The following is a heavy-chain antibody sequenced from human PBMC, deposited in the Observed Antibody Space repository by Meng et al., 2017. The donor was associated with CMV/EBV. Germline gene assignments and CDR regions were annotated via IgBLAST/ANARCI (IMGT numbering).Heavy chain of an antibody. D-gene: IGHD3-22*01. CDR1: GGTFSSYA. J-gene: IGHJ4*02. Sequence: SVKVSCKASGGTFSSYAISWVRQAPGQGLEWMGGIIPIFGTANYAQKFQGRVTITTDESTSTAYMELSRLRSDDTAVYYCARVIGYPDPSYFDYWGQGALVTVSS. V-gene: IGHV1-69*05. CDR2: IIPIFGTA. CDR3: ARVIGYPDPSYFDY.